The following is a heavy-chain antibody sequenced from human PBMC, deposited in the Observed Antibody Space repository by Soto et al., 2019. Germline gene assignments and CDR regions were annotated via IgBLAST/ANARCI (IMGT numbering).Heavy chain of an antibody. CDR2: IYPGDSDT. Sequence: GESLKISCKGSGYSFTSYWIGWVRQMPGKGLEWMGIIYPGDSDTRYSPSFQGQVTISADKSISTAYLQWSSLKASDTAMYYCARQSRDYYDSSGYYCHFDYWGQGTLVTVSS. J-gene: IGHJ4*02. CDR1: GYSFTSYW. CDR3: ARQSRDYYDSSGYYCHFDY. V-gene: IGHV5-51*01. D-gene: IGHD3-22*01.